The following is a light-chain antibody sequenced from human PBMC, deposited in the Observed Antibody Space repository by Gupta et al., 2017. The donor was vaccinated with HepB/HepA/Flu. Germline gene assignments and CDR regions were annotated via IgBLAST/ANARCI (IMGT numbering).Light chain of an antibody. CDR2: KAS. CDR1: QSINSW. J-gene: IGKJ4*01. V-gene: IGKV1-5*03. CDR3: QRYDNYPLT. Sequence: DTQMTQSPSTLSASIGDRVTNTCRASQSINSWLAWYQQKPGKAPKFLINKASTLESGVPSRFSGSRSGTEFTLTISSLQPEDFATYYCQRYDNYPLTFVGGTKVGI.